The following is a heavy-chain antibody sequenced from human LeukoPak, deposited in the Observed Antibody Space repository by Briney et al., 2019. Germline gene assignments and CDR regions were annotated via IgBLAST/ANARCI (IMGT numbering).Heavy chain of an antibody. CDR2: LSGSGGGT. Sequence: GGSLRLSCAVSGITLSNYGMSWVRQAPGKGLEWVAGLSGSGGGTNYADSVQGRFTISRDNPKNTLYLQMNSLRAEDTAVYFCAKRGVVIRVFLVGFHKEAYYFDSRGQGALVTLSS. J-gene: IGHJ4*02. CDR1: GITLSNYG. D-gene: IGHD3-10*01. CDR3: AKRGVVIRVFLVGFHKEAYYFDS. V-gene: IGHV3-23*01.